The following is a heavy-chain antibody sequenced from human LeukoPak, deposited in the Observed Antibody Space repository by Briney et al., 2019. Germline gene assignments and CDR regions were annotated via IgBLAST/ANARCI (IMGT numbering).Heavy chain of an antibody. J-gene: IGHJ5*02. CDR2: IYYSGST. D-gene: IGHD3-9*01. Sequence: PSETLSLTCTVAGGSISTNSYYWGWIRQSPGKGLEYIGTIYYSGSTYYNPSLKSRVTISVDTSKNQFSLKLSSVTAADTAVYYCARQRYFDRNWFDPWGQGTLVTVSS. CDR1: GGSISTNSYY. CDR3: ARQRYFDRNWFDP. V-gene: IGHV4-39*07.